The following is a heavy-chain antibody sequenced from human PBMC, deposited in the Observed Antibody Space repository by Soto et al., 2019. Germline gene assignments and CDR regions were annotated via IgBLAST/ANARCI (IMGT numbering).Heavy chain of an antibody. D-gene: IGHD3-22*01. V-gene: IGHV4-34*01. CDR2: NSQGEGT. J-gene: IGHJ4*02. CDR1: GGSFSDYY. Sequence: QVQLQQWGAGLLKPSETLSLTCAMYGGSFSDYYGSWFRQPPGMGLEGIGENSQGEGTKYNPSLKSRVINSVDTSKNQVSLRLTSVTGEDTSIYYCATGIDRAKVGYWGQGTLVTVSS. CDR3: ATGIDRAKVGY.